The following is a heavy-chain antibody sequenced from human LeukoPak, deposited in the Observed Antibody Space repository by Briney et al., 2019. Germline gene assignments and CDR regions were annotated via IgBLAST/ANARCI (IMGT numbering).Heavy chain of an antibody. CDR3: AKDRGQLGSAFDI. CDR1: GFTFSSYA. D-gene: IGHD6-6*01. CDR2: ISGSGGST. V-gene: IGHV3-23*01. J-gene: IGHJ3*02. Sequence: PGGSLRLSCAASGFTFSSYAMGWVRQAPGKGLEWVSAISGSGGSTYYADSVRGRFTISRDNSKNTLYLQMNSLRAEDTAVYYCAKDRGQLGSAFDIWGQGTMVTVSS.